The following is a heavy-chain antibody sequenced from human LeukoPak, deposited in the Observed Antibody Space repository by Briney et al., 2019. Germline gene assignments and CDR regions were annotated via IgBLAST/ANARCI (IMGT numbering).Heavy chain of an antibody. J-gene: IGHJ5*02. D-gene: IGHD6-19*01. CDR3: VAVAGNNWFDP. Sequence: SETLSLTCTVSGGSISSSNYYWGWIRQPPGKGLEWIGSIYFGGSTYYNPSLKSRVTISVDMSKSQFSLKLSSVTAADTAVYYCVAVAGNNWFDPWGQGTLVTVSS. CDR2: IYFGGST. CDR1: GGSISSSNYY. V-gene: IGHV4-39*07.